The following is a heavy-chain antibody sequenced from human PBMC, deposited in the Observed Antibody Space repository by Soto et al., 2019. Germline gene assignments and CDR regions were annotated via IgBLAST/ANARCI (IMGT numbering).Heavy chain of an antibody. CDR2: IYWDDDK. D-gene: IGHD2-15*01. V-gene: IGHV2-5*02. CDR3: AHCPGQLLPFNWFDP. J-gene: IGHJ5*02. Sequence: QITLKESGPTLVKPTQTLTLTCTFSGFSLSTSGVGVGWIRQPPGKALEWLALIYWDDDKRYSPSLKSRLTITNDTAKNQVVLTMTTMDPVDTATYSCAHCPGQLLPFNWFDPWGQGTLVTVSS. CDR1: GFSLSTSGVG.